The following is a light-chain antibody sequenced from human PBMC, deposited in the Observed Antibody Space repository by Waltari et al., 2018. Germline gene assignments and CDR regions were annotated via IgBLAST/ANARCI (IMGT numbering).Light chain of an antibody. Sequence: EIVLAQSPDTLSLSPGERATLSCRASQTVRSNYLAWFQQKPGQAPRPLIFCASSRATGIPDRFSGSGSGTDFTLTISRLEPEDFAVYYCQQYVSPPETFGHGTKVEI. V-gene: IGKV3-20*01. CDR2: CAS. CDR1: QTVRSNY. CDR3: QQYVSPPET. J-gene: IGKJ1*01.